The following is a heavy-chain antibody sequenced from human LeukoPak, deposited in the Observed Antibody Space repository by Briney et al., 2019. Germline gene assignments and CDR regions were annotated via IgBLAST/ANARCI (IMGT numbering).Heavy chain of an antibody. CDR1: GFTFSSYE. V-gene: IGHV3-48*03. Sequence: PGGSLRLSCAASGFTFSSYEMNWVRQAPGKGLEWVSYVSSSGSTKYYADAVKGRFTISRDNSKHTLYVQMNSLRAEDTAVYYCAKDRGSGMPTNFDYWGQGTLVTVSS. CDR3: AKDRGSGMPTNFDY. CDR2: VSSSGSTK. D-gene: IGHD5-24*01. J-gene: IGHJ4*02.